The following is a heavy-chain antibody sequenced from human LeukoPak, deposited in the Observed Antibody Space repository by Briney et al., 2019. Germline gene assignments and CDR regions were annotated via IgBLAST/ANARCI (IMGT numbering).Heavy chain of an antibody. CDR3: ARDLGIDYGSVDN. D-gene: IGHD3-10*01. CDR2: ISSSSSTI. CDR1: GFTFSSYS. V-gene: IGHV3-48*04. J-gene: IGHJ4*02. Sequence: GGSLRLSCAASGFTFSSYSMNWVRQAPGKGLEWVSYISSSSSTIYYADSVKGRFTISRDNAKNSLYLQMNSLRAKDTAVYYCARDLGIDYGSVDNLGQGTLVTVSS.